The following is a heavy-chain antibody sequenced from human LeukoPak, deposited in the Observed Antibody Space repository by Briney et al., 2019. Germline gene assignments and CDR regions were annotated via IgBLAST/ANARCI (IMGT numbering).Heavy chain of an antibody. J-gene: IGHJ4*02. Sequence: GGSLRLSCAASGFTFSSYGMHWVRQAPGKGLEWVAVISYDGSNKYYADSVKGRFTISRDNSKNTLYLQMNSLRAEDTAVHYCAKEGWFGELSGYWGQGTLVTVSS. D-gene: IGHD3-10*01. CDR3: AKEGWFGELSGY. CDR1: GFTFSSYG. CDR2: ISYDGSNK. V-gene: IGHV3-30*18.